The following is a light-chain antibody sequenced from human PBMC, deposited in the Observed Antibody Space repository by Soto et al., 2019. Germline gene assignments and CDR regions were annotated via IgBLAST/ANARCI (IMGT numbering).Light chain of an antibody. Sequence: DIVLTQSPLSLPVTLGQPASLSCRSSESLLHSGGNTYLSWLHQRPGQPPRLLIYQISERLSGVPDRFSGSGAGPDFTLTISRLEPEDFAVYYCQQYGGSPRTFGQGTKVDIK. CDR2: QIS. CDR1: ESLLHSGGNTY. CDR3: QQYGGSPRT. J-gene: IGKJ1*01. V-gene: IGKV2-24*01.